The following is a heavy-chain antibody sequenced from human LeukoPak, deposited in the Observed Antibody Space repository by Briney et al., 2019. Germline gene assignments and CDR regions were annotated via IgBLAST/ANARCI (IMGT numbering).Heavy chain of an antibody. CDR1: GLTFSTYW. CDR3: ARSLGDD. CDR2: INQNGREK. D-gene: IGHD3-16*01. V-gene: IGHV3-7*01. Sequence: QPGGYLRLSCEVSGLTFSTYWMTWVRQAPGKGLEWVASINQNGREKYYVDSVKGRFTISRDNAKDSLYLQMNGLRDEDTAVYYCARSLGDDWGQGTLVTVSS. J-gene: IGHJ4*02.